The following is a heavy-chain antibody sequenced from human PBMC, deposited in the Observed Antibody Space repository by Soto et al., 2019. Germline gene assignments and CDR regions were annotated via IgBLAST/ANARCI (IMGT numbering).Heavy chain of an antibody. CDR2: ISYDGSNK. Sequence: QVQLVESGGGVLQPGRSLRLSCAASGFTFSSYGMHWVRQAPGKGLEWVAVISYDGSNKYYADSVKGRFTISRDNSKNTLYLQMNSLRAEDTAVYYCAKDRQWLVLWYFDLWGRGTLVTVSS. CDR1: GFTFSSYG. J-gene: IGHJ2*01. CDR3: AKDRQWLVLWYFDL. V-gene: IGHV3-30*18. D-gene: IGHD6-19*01.